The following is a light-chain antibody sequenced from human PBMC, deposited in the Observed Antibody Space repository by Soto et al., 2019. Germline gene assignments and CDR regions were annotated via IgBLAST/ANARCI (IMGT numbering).Light chain of an antibody. CDR2: KVD. Sequence: QAVLTQPASVSGSPGQSITIPCSGRSSDLGGLNYVSWYQQHPGKVPKLIIYKVDNRPSGISDRFSASKSGNTASLTISGLQAEDEAHYYCSSYTTVPSPQWVFAGGTKSPS. J-gene: IGLJ3*02. V-gene: IGLV2-14*01. CDR3: SSYTTVPSPQWV. CDR1: SSDLGGLNY.